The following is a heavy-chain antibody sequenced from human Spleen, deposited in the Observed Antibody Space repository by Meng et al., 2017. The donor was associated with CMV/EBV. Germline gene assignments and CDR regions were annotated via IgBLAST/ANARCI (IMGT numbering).Heavy chain of an antibody. D-gene: IGHD4-23*01. CDR3: TRDSLHGGNSFLDF. CDR2: VSGYNGHV. V-gene: IGHV1-18*01. CDR1: GYTFTTRG. Sequence: SGYTFTTRGISWVRQAPGQGLQWLGWVSGYNGHVNYGPTLQNRVTVTADTSTNTSYLEVRGLRSDDTAVYYCTRDSLHGGNSFLDFWGHGTLVTVSS. J-gene: IGHJ4*01.